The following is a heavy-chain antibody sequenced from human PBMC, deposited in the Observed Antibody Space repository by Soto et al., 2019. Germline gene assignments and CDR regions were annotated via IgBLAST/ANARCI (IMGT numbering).Heavy chain of an antibody. CDR1: GGTFSSYA. J-gene: IGHJ5*02. CDR3: AIRAEWLTIFGVALGWFDP. D-gene: IGHD3-3*01. Sequence: SVKVSCKASGGTFSSYAISWVRQAPGQGLEWMGGIIPIFGTANYAQKFQGRVTITADESTSTAYMELSSLRSEDTAVYYCAIRAEWLTIFGVALGWFDPWGQGTLVTVSS. CDR2: IIPIFGTA. V-gene: IGHV1-69*13.